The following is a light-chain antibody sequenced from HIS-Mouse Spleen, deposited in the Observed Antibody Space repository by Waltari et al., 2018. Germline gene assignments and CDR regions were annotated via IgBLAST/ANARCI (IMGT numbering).Light chain of an antibody. Sequence: QSALTHPASVSGSPGQSITISCTGTRLDVGSYNLVSWYQQHPGKAPKLMIYEGSKRPSGVSNRFSGSKYGNTASLTISGLQAEDEADYYCCSYAGSSTFEVFGGGTKLTVL. CDR3: CSYAGSSTFEV. V-gene: IGLV2-23*03. CDR1: RLDVGSYNL. CDR2: EGS. J-gene: IGLJ2*01.